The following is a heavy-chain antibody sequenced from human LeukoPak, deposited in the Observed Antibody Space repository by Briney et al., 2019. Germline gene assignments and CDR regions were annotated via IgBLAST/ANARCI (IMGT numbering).Heavy chain of an antibody. CDR2: IIPIFGTA. D-gene: IGHD2-2*02. CDR3: ARGVVVVPAAIAPPYYYYYGMDV. J-gene: IGHJ6*02. CDR1: GGTFSSYA. Sequence: ASVKVSCTASGGTFSSYAISWVRQAPGQGLEWMGGIIPIFGTANYAQKFQGRVTITADESTSTAYMELSSLRSEDTAVYYCARGVVVVPAAIAPPYYYYYGMDVWGQGTTVTVSS. V-gene: IGHV1-69*13.